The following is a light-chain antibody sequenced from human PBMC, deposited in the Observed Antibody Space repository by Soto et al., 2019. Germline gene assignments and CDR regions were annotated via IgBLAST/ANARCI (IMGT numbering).Light chain of an antibody. Sequence: QSVLTQPASVSGSPGQSITISCTGTSNDVGAYKYVSWHQQHPGKAPKFMIYEVSNRPSGVSNRFSGSKSGNTASLTISGRQAEDEADYYCASYTSITNHVFGTGTKLTVL. CDR2: EVS. J-gene: IGLJ1*01. CDR1: SNDVGAYKY. CDR3: ASYTSITNHV. V-gene: IGLV2-14*01.